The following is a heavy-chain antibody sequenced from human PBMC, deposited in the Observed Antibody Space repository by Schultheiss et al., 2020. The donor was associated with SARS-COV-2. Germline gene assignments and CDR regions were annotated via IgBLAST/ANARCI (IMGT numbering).Heavy chain of an antibody. CDR2: IHDSGSS. V-gene: IGHV4-39*07. Sequence: SQTLSLTCTVSGGSISSSSYYWGWIRQPPGEGLEWIGEIHDSGSSNYNPSLKSRVTISVDTSNTKFSLKLSSVTAADTAVYFCARSPLGYFDSWGQGTLVTVSS. J-gene: IGHJ4*02. D-gene: IGHD3-3*01. CDR1: GGSISSSSYY. CDR3: ARSPLGYFDS.